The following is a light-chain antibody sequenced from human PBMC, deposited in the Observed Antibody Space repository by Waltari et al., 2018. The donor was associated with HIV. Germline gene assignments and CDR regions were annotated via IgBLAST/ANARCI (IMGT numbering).Light chain of an antibody. CDR1: QSVDSSY. CDR3: QQYGYSPT. Sequence: IVLTPSPGTLPLSPGERATLPCRASQSVDSSYVAWYQQKRGQTPRLLIYAASSRAMGIPDRCSGSGAGTDFTLTISRLEPEDSAVYYWQQYGYSPTFGQGTKVEVK. J-gene: IGKJ1*01. V-gene: IGKV3-20*01. CDR2: AAS.